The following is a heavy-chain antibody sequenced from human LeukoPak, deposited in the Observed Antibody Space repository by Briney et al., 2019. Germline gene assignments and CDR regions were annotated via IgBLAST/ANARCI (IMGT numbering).Heavy chain of an antibody. D-gene: IGHD5-12*01. V-gene: IGHV3-7*03. CDR3: AKGRYSGTTYYSDY. J-gene: IGHJ4*02. CDR2: IKKDGSET. Sequence: GGSLRLSCAASGFTLSTYWMSWVRQVPGKGLEWVANIKKDGSETYYVDSVKGRFTISRDNAKNSLYLQMNSLRAEDTAIYHCAKGRYSGTTYYSDYWGQGTLVTVSS. CDR1: GFTLSTYW.